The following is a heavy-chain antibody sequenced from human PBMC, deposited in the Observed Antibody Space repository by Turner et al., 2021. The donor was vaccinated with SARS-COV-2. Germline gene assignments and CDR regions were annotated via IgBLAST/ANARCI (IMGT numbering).Heavy chain of an antibody. D-gene: IGHD5-18*01. J-gene: IGHJ6*02. V-gene: IGHV3-30*18. CDR1: GFTFSSYA. Sequence: QVQLVESGGGVVQPGRSLRLSCAASGFTFSSYAMHWVRQAPGKGLEWVAVISYDGSNKYYADSVKGRFTISRDNSKNTLYLQMNSLRAEDTAVYYCAKGYSYAYDYGLDVWGQGTTVTVSS. CDR3: AKGYSYAYDYGLDV. CDR2: ISYDGSNK.